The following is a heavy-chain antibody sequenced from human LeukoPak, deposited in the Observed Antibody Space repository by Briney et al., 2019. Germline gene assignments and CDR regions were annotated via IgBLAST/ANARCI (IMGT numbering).Heavy chain of an antibody. V-gene: IGHV3-48*03. J-gene: IGHJ6*04. CDR1: GFTFSSYE. CDR3: AELGITMIGGV. CDR2: ISSSGSTI. D-gene: IGHD3-10*02. Sequence: GGSLRLSCAASGFTFSSYEMNWVRQAPGKGLEWVSYISSSGSTIYYADSVKGRFTISRDNAKNSLYLQMNSLRAEDTAVYCCAELGITMIGGVWGKGTTVTVSS.